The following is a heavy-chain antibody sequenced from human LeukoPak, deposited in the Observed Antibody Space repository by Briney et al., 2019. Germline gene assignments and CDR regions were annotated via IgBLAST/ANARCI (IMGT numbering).Heavy chain of an antibody. J-gene: IGHJ3*02. CDR1: GYTFTSYD. CDR2: VNPYSGGT. Sequence: ASVKVSCKASGYTFTSYDINWVRQATGQGLEWMGWVNPYSGGTNYAQKFQGRVTMTRDTSISTAYMELSRLRSDDTAVYYCARTYCSSTSCYSSAFDIWGQGTMVTVSS. CDR3: ARTYCSSTSCYSSAFDI. V-gene: IGHV1-2*02. D-gene: IGHD2-2*01.